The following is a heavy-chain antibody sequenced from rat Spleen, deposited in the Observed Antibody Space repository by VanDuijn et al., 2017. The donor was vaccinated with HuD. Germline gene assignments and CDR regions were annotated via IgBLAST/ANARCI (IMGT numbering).Heavy chain of an antibody. V-gene: IGHV2-41*01. CDR1: GFSPTSYN. D-gene: IGHD4-3*01. Sequence: QVQLKESGPGLVQPSQTLSLTCTVAGFSPTSYNVHWVRQPPGKGLEWMGVIWNTGGTRYNSVFKSRLSISRDTSKSQIFLKMNSLQTEDTATYYCARYWSYNSGFDYWGQGVMVTVSS. CDR3: ARYWSYNSGFDY. J-gene: IGHJ2*01. CDR2: IWNTGGT.